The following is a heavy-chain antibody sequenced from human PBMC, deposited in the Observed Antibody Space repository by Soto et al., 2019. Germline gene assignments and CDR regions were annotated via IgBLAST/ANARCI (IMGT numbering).Heavy chain of an antibody. CDR2: IRSEANGGTT. CDR1: GLTLTNVW. CDR3: AWGAALFYES. Sequence: EVQLVESGGGLVKPGGSLRVSCAASGLTLTNVWMNWVRQAPGKGLEWVGLIRSEANGGTTDYAAAVKGRFTISRNQSKHSLHLQLNSLQSEDTAVLYCAWGAALFYESRGLGTLVNLSS. J-gene: IGHJ4*02. D-gene: IGHD3-16*01. V-gene: IGHV3-15*07.